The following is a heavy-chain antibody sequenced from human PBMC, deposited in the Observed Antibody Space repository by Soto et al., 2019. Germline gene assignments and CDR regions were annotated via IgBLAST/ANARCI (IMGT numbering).Heavy chain of an antibody. CDR1: GGSFSGYY. CDR2: INHSGST. V-gene: IGHV4-34*01. Sequence: SETLSLTCAVYGGSFSGYYWSWIRQPPGKGLEWIGEINHSGSTNYNPSLKSRVTISVDTSKNQFSLKLSSVTAADTAVYYCATLAEDIVVVPAAIPHDYRGEGTLVTVSS. CDR3: ATLAEDIVVVPAAIPHDY. J-gene: IGHJ4*02. D-gene: IGHD2-2*01.